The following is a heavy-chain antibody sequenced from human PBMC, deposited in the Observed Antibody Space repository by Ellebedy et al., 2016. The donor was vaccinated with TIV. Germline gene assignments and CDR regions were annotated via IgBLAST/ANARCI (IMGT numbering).Heavy chain of an antibody. V-gene: IGHV3-7*02. CDR2: IKQDGSEK. CDR3: ARAAHFYSYGLDV. CDR1: GFTSSLYW. Sequence: GESLKISCAASGFTSSLYWMTWVRQAPGKGLECVANIKQDGSEKYYMESVKGRFTISRDNAKNSLYVQMNSLRAEDTAVYYCARAAHFYSYGLDVWGQGTTVTVSS. J-gene: IGHJ6*02. D-gene: IGHD2-21*01.